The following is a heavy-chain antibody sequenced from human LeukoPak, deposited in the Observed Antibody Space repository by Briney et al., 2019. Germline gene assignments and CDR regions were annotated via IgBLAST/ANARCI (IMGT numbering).Heavy chain of an antibody. J-gene: IGHJ6*03. V-gene: IGHV3-21*01. CDR3: ARDYYYGSGSLHYYYYMDV. D-gene: IGHD3-10*01. CDR2: ISSSSSYI. CDR1: GFTFSSYS. Sequence: GGSLRLSCAASGFTFSSYSMNWVRQAPGKGLEWVSSISSSSSYIYYADSVKGRFTISRDNAKNSLYLQMNSLRAEDTAVYYCARDYYYGSGSLHYYYYMDVWGKGTTVTVSS.